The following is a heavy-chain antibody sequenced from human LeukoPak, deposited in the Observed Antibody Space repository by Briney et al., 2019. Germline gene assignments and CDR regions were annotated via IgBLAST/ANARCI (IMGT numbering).Heavy chain of an antibody. CDR3: AREAGAAAGKGDY. Sequence: KPGGSLRLSCAASGFTFSSYSMNWVRQAPGKGLEWVSSISSSSSYIYYADSVKGRFTISRDNAKNSLYLQMNSQRAEDTAVYYCAREAGAAAGKGDYWGQGTLVTVSS. CDR2: ISSSSSYI. J-gene: IGHJ4*02. CDR1: GFTFSSYS. D-gene: IGHD6-13*01. V-gene: IGHV3-21*01.